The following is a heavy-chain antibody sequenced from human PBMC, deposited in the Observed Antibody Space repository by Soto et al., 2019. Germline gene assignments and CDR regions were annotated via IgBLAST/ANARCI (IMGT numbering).Heavy chain of an antibody. J-gene: IGHJ6*03. CDR1: GFTFSDYY. CDR3: ARVTKGFLEWLLYRGDPPTYYYYMDV. V-gene: IGHV3-11*01. CDR2: ISSSGSTI. Sequence: GGSLRLSCAASGFTFSDYYMSWIRQAPGKGLEWVSYISSSGSTIYYADSVKGRFTISRDNAKNSLYLQMNSLRAEDTAVYYCARVTKGFLEWLLYRGDPPTYYYYMDVWGKGTTVTVSS. D-gene: IGHD3-3*01.